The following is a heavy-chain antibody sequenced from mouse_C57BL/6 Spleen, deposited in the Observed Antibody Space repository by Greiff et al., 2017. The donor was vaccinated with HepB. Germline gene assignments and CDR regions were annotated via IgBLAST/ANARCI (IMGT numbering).Heavy chain of an antibody. J-gene: IGHJ1*03. CDR2: IYPGSGST. Sequence: QVQLKQPGAELVKPGASVKMSCKASGYTFTSYWITWVKQRPGQGLEWIGDIYPGSGSTNYNEKFKSKATLTVDTSSSTAYMQLSSLTSEDSAVYYCARSRYYGSSYHWYFDVWGTGTTVTVSS. CDR3: ARSRYYGSSYHWYFDV. D-gene: IGHD1-1*01. CDR1: GYTFTSYW. V-gene: IGHV1-55*01.